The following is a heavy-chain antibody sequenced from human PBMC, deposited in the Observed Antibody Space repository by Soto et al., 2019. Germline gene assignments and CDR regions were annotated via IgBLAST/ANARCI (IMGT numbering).Heavy chain of an antibody. D-gene: IGHD6-13*01. Sequence: GGSGKVSCKASGYTFTSYAMHWVRQAPGQRLEWMGWINAGNGNTKYSQKFQGRVTITRDTSASTAYMELSSLRSEDTAVYYCARGAAAGIETWFDPWGQGTLVTVSS. CDR3: ARGAAAGIETWFDP. V-gene: IGHV1-3*01. J-gene: IGHJ5*02. CDR1: GYTFTSYA. CDR2: INAGNGNT.